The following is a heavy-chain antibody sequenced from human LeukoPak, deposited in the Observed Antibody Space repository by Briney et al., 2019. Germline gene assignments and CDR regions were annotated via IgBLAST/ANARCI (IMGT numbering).Heavy chain of an antibody. D-gene: IGHD3-3*01. V-gene: IGHV1-18*01. CDR2: ISAYNGNT. CDR1: GYTFTSYG. J-gene: IGHJ4*02. CDR3: ARDVTIFGVVTIFDY. Sequence: ASVTVSCKASGYTFTSYGISWVRQAPGQGLEWMGWISAYNGNTNYAQKLQGRVTMTTDTSTSTAYMELRSLRSDDTAVYYCARDVTIFGVVTIFDYWGQGTLVTVSS.